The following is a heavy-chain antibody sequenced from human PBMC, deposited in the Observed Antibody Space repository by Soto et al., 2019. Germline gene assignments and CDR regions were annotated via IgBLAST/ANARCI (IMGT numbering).Heavy chain of an antibody. CDR3: AIARSYYYDSSGYPYYFDS. V-gene: IGHV4-39*01. Sequence: KPSETLSLTCTVSGGSISSSSYYWGRIRQPPGKGLEWIGSIYYSGSTYYNPSLKSRVTISVDTSKNQFSLKLSSVTAADTAVYYCAIARSYYYDSSGYPYYFDSWGQGTLVTVS. CDR2: IYYSGST. D-gene: IGHD3-22*01. CDR1: GGSISSSSYY. J-gene: IGHJ4*02.